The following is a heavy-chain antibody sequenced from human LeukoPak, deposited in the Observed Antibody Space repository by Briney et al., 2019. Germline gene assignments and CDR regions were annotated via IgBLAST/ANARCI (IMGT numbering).Heavy chain of an antibody. CDR3: ASNIVVVTAAFGDAFDI. CDR2: LLPILGSS. J-gene: IGHJ3*02. Sequence: GAFAKVFCKASGRPLSRYVIRRVRQAPGQGPEWMGGLLPILGSSNFEPKFPGRGTITADESTSTAYMELSSLRAEDTAVYYCASNIVVVTAAFGDAFDIGGQGTRVTVSS. V-gene: IGHV1-69*01. D-gene: IGHD2-21*02. CDR1: GRPLSRYV.